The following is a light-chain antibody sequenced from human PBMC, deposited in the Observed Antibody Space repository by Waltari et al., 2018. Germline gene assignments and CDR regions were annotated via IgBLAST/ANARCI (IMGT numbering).Light chain of an antibody. CDR2: DVS. CDR1: ASDVAFYNY. Sequence: QSALTQPASVSGSPGQSITISCTGTASDVAFYNYVSWYQQHPGKAPKVIIYDVSELPSGVSNRFSGSKSGNTAYLTISGLQAEDDADYYCNSYTGSSSWVFGGGTKLTV. J-gene: IGLJ3*02. V-gene: IGLV2-14*03. CDR3: NSYTGSSSWV.